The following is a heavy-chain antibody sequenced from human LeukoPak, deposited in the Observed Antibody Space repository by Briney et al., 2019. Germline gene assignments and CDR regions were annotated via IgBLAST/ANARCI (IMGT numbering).Heavy chain of an antibody. CDR1: GFTFSSYG. J-gene: IGHJ4*02. CDR3: ARDFRGRPVAAPFDY. D-gene: IGHD6-19*01. Sequence: GGSLRLSCAASGFTFSSYGMHWVRQAPGKGLEWVAVISYDGSNKYYADSVKGRFTISRDNSKNTLYLQMNSLRAEDTAVYYCARDFRGRPVAAPFDYWGQGTLVTVSS. CDR2: ISYDGSNK. V-gene: IGHV3-30*03.